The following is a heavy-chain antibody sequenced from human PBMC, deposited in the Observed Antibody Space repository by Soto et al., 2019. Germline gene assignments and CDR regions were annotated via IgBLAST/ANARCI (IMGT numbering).Heavy chain of an antibody. CDR3: AKGVRPPPYGSGSSLYYYYMDV. CDR1: GFTFSSYA. Sequence: EVQLLESGGGLVQPGGSLRLSCAASGFTFSSYAMRWVRQAPGKGLEWVSAISGSGGSTYYADSVKGRFTISRDNSKNTLYLQMNSLRAEDTAVYYCAKGVRPPPYGSGSSLYYYYMDVWGKGTTVTVSS. D-gene: IGHD3-10*01. CDR2: ISGSGGST. J-gene: IGHJ6*03. V-gene: IGHV3-23*01.